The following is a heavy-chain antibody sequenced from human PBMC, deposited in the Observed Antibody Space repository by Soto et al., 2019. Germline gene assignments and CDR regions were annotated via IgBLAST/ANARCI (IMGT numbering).Heavy chain of an antibody. CDR1: GVTFSGYA. CDR3: AKEYASSGYTPLGAFDI. Sequence: LILSCEACGVTFSGYAMSWARQAPVKGLEWVSAISGSGGSTYYADSLKGRFTISRDNSKNTLYLQMNSLRAEDTAVYYCAKEYASSGYTPLGAFDIWGRGTLVSVSS. J-gene: IGHJ3*02. D-gene: IGHD3-22*01. CDR2: ISGSGGST. V-gene: IGHV3-23*01.